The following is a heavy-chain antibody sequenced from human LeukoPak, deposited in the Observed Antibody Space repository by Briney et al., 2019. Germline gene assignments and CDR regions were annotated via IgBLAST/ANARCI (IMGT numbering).Heavy chain of an antibody. D-gene: IGHD6-19*01. J-gene: IGHJ4*02. CDR2: ISETGVSA. V-gene: IGHV3-23*01. CDR1: GFALNSYA. Sequence: GGSLRLSCAASGFALNSYAMNWVRQAPGKGLEWVSAISETGVSAYYADSVKGRFTISRDNSKKTLFLHMNSLRAEDTAVYFCAGGYRSGWYAIEYWGQGTLVTVSP. CDR3: AGGYRSGWYAIEY.